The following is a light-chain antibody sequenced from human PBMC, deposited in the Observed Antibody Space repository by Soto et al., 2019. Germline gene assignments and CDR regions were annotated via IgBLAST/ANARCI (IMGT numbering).Light chain of an antibody. V-gene: IGLV1-51*02. Sequence: QSVLTQPPSVSAAPGQKVTISCSGSGSNIGNNYVSWYQQLPGTAPKLLIYENNKRPSGIPDRFSGSKSGTSATLGITGLQTGDEADYYCGTWDSSRSARYVFGTGTQLTVL. CDR3: GTWDSSRSARYV. J-gene: IGLJ1*01. CDR1: GSNIGNNY. CDR2: ENN.